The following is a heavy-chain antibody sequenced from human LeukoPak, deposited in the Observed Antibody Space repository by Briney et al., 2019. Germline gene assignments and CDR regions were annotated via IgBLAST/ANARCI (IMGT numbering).Heavy chain of an antibody. J-gene: IGHJ4*02. CDR3: ARARYAGSYSLFDY. D-gene: IGHD1-26*01. V-gene: IGHV4-30-4*01. Sequence: SQTLSLTCTVSGGSISSGDYYWSWIRQPPGKGLEWIGYIYYSGSTYYDPSLKSRVTMSVDTSKNQFSLRLTSVTAADTAVYYCARARYAGSYSLFDYWGQGTLVTVSS. CDR2: IYYSGST. CDR1: GGSISSGDYY.